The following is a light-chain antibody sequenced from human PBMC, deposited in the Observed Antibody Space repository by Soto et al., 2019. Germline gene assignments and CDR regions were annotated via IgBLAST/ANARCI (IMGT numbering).Light chain of an antibody. V-gene: IGKV4-1*01. CDR2: WAS. CDR3: QQYYSTPLT. J-gene: IGKJ4*01. Sequence: DIVMTQSPDSLAVALGERATINCKSSRTLLYSSNSKNYVAWFQQKPGQSPKLLIHWASTRESGVPDRFSGSGSWTDFTLTISRLQAEDVAVYYCQQYYSTPLTFGGGTKVDI. CDR1: RTLLYSSNSKNY.